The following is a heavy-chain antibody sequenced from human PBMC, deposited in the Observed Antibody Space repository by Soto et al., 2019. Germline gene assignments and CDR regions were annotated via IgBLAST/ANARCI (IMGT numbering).Heavy chain of an antibody. V-gene: IGHV1-69*12. CDR1: GGTFSSYA. J-gene: IGHJ1*01. Sequence: QVQLVQSGAEVKKPGSSVKVSCKASGGTFSSYAISWVRQAPGQGLEWMGGIIPIFGTANYAQKFQGRVTITADESTSTDYMEQSNLRSEDTAVYYCAGDTADYGGNPPCFRHWGQGTLVTVSS. CDR3: AGDTADYGGNPPCFRH. CDR2: IIPIFGTA. D-gene: IGHD4-17*01.